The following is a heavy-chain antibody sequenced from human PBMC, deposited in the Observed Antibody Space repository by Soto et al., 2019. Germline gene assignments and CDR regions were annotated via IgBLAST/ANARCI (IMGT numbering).Heavy chain of an antibody. Sequence: QVQLVQSGAEVKKPGSSVKVSCKASGGTFSSYAISWVRQAPGQGLEWMGGIIPIFGTANYAQKFQGRVTITADESTSTVYMELSSLRSEDTAVYYCSRSGIAEAGTYYYYYGMDVWGQGTTVTVSS. CDR3: SRSGIAEAGTYYYYYGMDV. D-gene: IGHD6-13*01. V-gene: IGHV1-69*01. CDR1: GGTFSSYA. J-gene: IGHJ6*02. CDR2: IIPIFGTA.